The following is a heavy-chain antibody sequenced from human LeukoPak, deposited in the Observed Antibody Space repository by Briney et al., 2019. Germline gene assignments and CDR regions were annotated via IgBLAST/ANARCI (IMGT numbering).Heavy chain of an antibody. CDR3: TREDRPYCPFAY. Sequence: SGTLSLTCGVSGGSIDITNYWSWVRQAPGKGLEWIGEIAHDGTTNYNPSLRSRVAMSFDRANNQCSLSLTSVTAADTAVYYCTREDRPYCPFAYWGQGVLVTVSS. CDR1: GGSIDITNY. V-gene: IGHV4-4*02. D-gene: IGHD1-26*01. J-gene: IGHJ4*02. CDR2: IAHDGTT.